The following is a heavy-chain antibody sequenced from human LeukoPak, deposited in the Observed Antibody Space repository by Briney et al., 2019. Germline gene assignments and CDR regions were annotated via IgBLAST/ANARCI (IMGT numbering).Heavy chain of an antibody. J-gene: IGHJ6*02. CDR2: IIPILGIA. D-gene: IGHD2-2*01. Sequence: GASVKVSCKASGGTFSSYAISWVRQAPGQGLEWMGRIIPILGIANYARKFQGRVTITADKSTSTAYMELSSLRSEDTAVYYCARDCSSTSCYSVYYYYGMNVWGQGTTVTVSS. CDR1: GGTFSSYA. CDR3: ARDCSSTSCYSVYYYYGMNV. V-gene: IGHV1-69*04.